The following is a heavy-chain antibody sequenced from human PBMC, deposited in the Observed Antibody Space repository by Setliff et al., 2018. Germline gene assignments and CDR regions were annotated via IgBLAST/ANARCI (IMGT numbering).Heavy chain of an antibody. V-gene: IGHV7-4-1*02. D-gene: IGHD3-10*01. Sequence: ASVKVSCKGSGYTFSTYAIIWMRQAPGQGLEWMGWINTNTGNPSYAQGFTGRFVFSLDTSVSTAYLQISSLKAEDTAIYYCARGSRFGTIVYRGDYYMDVWGKGTTVTVS. CDR2: INTNTGNP. CDR1: GYTFSTYA. CDR3: ARGSRFGTIVYRGDYYMDV. J-gene: IGHJ6*03.